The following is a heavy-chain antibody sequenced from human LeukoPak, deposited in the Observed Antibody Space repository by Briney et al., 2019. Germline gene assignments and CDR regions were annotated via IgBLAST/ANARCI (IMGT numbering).Heavy chain of an antibody. CDR2: IIPIFGTA. CDR3: ARESDVDTAMFVSYFDY. Sequence: GASVKVSCKASGGTFSSYAISWVRQAPGQGLEWMGGIIPIFGTANYAQKFQGRVTITADESTSTAYMELSSLRSEDTAVYYCARESDVDTAMFVSYFDYWGQGTLVTVSS. V-gene: IGHV1-69*13. D-gene: IGHD5-18*01. J-gene: IGHJ4*02. CDR1: GGTFSSYA.